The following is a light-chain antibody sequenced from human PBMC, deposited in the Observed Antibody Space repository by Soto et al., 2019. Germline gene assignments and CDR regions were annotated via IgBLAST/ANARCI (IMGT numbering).Light chain of an antibody. CDR3: QQYNSYWT. Sequence: EIQKTQAPSTLSASVGDRVTVTCRASQSISSWLAWYQQKPGKAPKLLIYDASSLESGVPSRFSGSGSGAEFTLTISSLQPDDFATYYYQQYNSYWTFGQGTKVDNK. CDR1: QSISSW. V-gene: IGKV1-5*01. CDR2: DAS. J-gene: IGKJ1*01.